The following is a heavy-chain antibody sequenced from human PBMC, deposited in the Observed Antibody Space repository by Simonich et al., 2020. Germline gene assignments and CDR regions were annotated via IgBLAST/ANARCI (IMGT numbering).Heavy chain of an antibody. CDR1: GYTFTGYY. CDR3: ARVRFEAFDI. Sequence: QVRLVQSGAEVKKPGASVKVSCKASGYTFTGYYMHWVRQAPGQGLEGMGWHNPMSGGTNYAQKVQGRGTMTRDTSISTAYMELSRLRSDETAVYYCARVRFEAFDIWGQGTMVTVSS. J-gene: IGHJ3*02. V-gene: IGHV1-2*02. CDR2: HNPMSGGT.